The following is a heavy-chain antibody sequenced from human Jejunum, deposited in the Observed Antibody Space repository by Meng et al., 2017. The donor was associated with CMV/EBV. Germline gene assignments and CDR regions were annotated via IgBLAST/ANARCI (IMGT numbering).Heavy chain of an antibody. J-gene: IGHJ4*02. CDR2: IQYDGGEV. CDR1: GFSLSSHG. CDR3: AKLSDS. V-gene: IGHV3-30*02. Sequence: SLRLSCVASGFSLSSHGMHWVRQAPGKGLEWVAFIQYDGGEVQYAGSVQGRFTIARDNDKNTLYLQMNSLRADDTAVYYCAKLSDSWGQGTLVTVSS.